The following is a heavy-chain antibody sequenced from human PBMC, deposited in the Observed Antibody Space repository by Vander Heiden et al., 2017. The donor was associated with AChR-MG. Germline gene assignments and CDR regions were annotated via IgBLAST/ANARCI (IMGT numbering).Heavy chain of an antibody. Sequence: EVQLVEPGGGLVEPGGPLSLSWAAPGFTSRRSWMSWIPQAPGNGLEWVAGIKEDGSEKYYVDSVKGRFIISRDNAKNSLYLQMNSLRDEDTAVYYCARGGRRWFDYWGQGTLVTVSS. CDR1: GFTSRRSW. V-gene: IGHV3-7*01. CDR2: IKEDGSEK. J-gene: IGHJ5*01. CDR3: ARGGRRWFDY.